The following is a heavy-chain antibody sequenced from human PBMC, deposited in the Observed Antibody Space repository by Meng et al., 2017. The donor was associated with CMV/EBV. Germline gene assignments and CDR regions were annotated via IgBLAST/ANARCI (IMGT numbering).Heavy chain of an antibody. D-gene: IGHD6-13*01. CDR2: IKNDGSEK. CDR1: GFTFSGFW. Sequence: GESLKISCAASGFTFSGFWMNWVRQAPGKGLEWVANIKNDGSEKFYVDSVKGRFTISRDNAKNSLYLQMNSLRAEDTAVYYCARKIKQPQGGKVGAFDIWGQGTMVTVSS. CDR3: ARKIKQPQGGKVGAFDI. J-gene: IGHJ3*02. V-gene: IGHV3-7*01.